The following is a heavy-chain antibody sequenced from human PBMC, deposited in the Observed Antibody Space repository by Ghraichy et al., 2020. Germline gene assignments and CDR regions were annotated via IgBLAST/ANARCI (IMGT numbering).Heavy chain of an antibody. V-gene: IGHV4-4*07. CDR3: ARDPDYYDSSGYSPELYWYFDL. Sequence: SETLSLTCTVSGGSISSYYWSWIRQPAGKGLEWIGRIYTSGSTNYNPSLKSRVTMSVDTSKNQFSLKLSSVTAADTAVYYCARDPDYYDSSGYSPELYWYFDLWGRGSLVTVSS. D-gene: IGHD3-22*01. CDR2: IYTSGST. J-gene: IGHJ2*01. CDR1: GGSISSYY.